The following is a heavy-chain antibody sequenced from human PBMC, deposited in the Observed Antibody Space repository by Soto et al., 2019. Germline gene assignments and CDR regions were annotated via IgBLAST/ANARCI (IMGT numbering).Heavy chain of an antibody. CDR1: GYSFTSYW. CDR2: IDPIYSYT. J-gene: IGHJ6*02. Sequence: GESLKISCKGSGYSFTSYWISWVRQMPGKGLEWMGRIDPIYSYTNYSPSFQGHVTISADKSISTAYLQWSSLKASDTAMYYCARGRYCSSTSCYGGGYYYYYGMDVWGQGTTVTVSS. V-gene: IGHV5-10-1*01. CDR3: ARGRYCSSTSCYGGGYYYYYGMDV. D-gene: IGHD2-2*01.